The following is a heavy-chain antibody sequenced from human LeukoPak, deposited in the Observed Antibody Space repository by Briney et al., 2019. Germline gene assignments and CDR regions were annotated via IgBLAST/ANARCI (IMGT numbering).Heavy chain of an antibody. D-gene: IGHD6-13*01. CDR3: ARDLSSSDGLFDP. V-gene: IGHV1-2*02. J-gene: IGHJ5*02. CDR1: GYTFTGYY. CDR2: INPNSGGT. Sequence: ASVKVSCKASGYTFTGYYMHWVRQAPGQGLEWMGWINPNSGGTNYAQKFQGRVTMTRDTSISTAYMELSRLRSDDTAVYYCARDLSSSDGLFDPWGQGTLVTVSS.